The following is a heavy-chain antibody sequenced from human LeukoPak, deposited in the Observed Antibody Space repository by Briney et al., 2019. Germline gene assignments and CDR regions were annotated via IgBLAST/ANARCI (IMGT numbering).Heavy chain of an antibody. V-gene: IGHV3-30*18. D-gene: IGHD3-9*01. CDR1: GFTFSSYG. Sequence: GRSLRLSCAASGFTFSSYGMHWVRQAPGKGLEWVAVISYDGSNKYYADPVNGRFTISRDNSKNTLYLQMNSLRAEDTAEYYCAKSGTYYDILTGYYSLFPVDYWGQGTLVTVSS. CDR2: ISYDGSNK. J-gene: IGHJ4*02. CDR3: AKSGTYYDILTGYYSLFPVDY.